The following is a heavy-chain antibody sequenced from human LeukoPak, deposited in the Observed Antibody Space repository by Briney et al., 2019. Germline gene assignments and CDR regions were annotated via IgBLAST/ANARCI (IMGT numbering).Heavy chain of an antibody. D-gene: IGHD6-13*01. CDR2: IYHSGST. V-gene: IGHV4-4*02. CDR3: ASYSSSLAYNWFDP. J-gene: IGHJ5*02. Sequence: PSGTLSLTCAVSGGSISTNNWWSWVRQPPGKGLEWIGEIYHSGSTNYNPSLKSRVTISVDRSKNQFSLKLSSATAADTAVYYCASYSSSLAYNWFDPWGQGTLVTVSS. CDR1: GGSISTNNW.